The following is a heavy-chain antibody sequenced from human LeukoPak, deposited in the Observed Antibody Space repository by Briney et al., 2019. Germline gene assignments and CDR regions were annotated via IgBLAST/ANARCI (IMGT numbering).Heavy chain of an antibody. CDR3: ARSDDYGDYGAKY. D-gene: IGHD4-17*01. CDR1: GFTFSSYA. V-gene: IGHV3-23*01. J-gene: IGHJ4*02. CDR2: ISASGGST. Sequence: GGSLRLSCAASGFTFSSYAMSWVRQAPGKGLEWVSAISASGGSTYHADSVKGRFTISRDNSKNTLYLQMNSLRAEDTAVYYCARSDDYGDYGAKYWGQGTLVTVSS.